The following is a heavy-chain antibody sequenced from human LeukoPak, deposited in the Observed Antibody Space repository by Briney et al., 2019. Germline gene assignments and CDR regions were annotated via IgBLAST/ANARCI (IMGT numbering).Heavy chain of an antibody. V-gene: IGHV4-61*05. CDR1: GGSISSSSYY. Sequence: SETLSLTCTVSGGSISSSSYYWGWIRQPPGKGLEWIGYIYTSGSTNYNPSLKSRVTISVDTSKNQFSLKLSSVTAADTAVYYCARQGKYCSGGSCYYYYYYMDVWGKGTTVTVSS. CDR2: IYTSGST. D-gene: IGHD2-15*01. CDR3: ARQGKYCSGGSCYYYYYYMDV. J-gene: IGHJ6*03.